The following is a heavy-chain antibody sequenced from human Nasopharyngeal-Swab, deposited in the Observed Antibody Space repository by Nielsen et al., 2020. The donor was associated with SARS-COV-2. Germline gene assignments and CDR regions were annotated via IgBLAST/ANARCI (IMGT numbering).Heavy chain of an antibody. CDR3: ARPTSPYYFDY. J-gene: IGHJ4*02. Sequence: ASAKVSCKASGYTFTSYYMHWVRQAPGQGLEWMGIINPSGGSTSYAQKFQGRVTMTRDTSTSTVYMELSSLRSEDTAVYYCARPTSPYYFDYWGQGTLVTVSS. CDR1: GYTFTSYY. V-gene: IGHV1-46*01. CDR2: INPSGGST.